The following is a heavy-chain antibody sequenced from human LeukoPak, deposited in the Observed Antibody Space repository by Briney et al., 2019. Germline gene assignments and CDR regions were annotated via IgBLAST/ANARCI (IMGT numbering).Heavy chain of an antibody. CDR3: ARSPPYSSSLSFDY. J-gene: IGHJ4*02. Sequence: ASVKVSCKASGYTFTSYYMHWVRQAPGQGLEWMGRIIPIFGTANYAQKFQGRVTITTDESTSTAYMELSSLRSEDTAVYYCARSPPYSSSLSFDYWGQGTLVTVSS. CDR2: IIPIFGTA. V-gene: IGHV1-69*05. CDR1: GYTFTSYY. D-gene: IGHD6-13*01.